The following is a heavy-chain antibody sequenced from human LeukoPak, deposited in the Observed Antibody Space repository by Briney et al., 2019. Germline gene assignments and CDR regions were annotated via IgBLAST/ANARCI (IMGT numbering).Heavy chain of an antibody. D-gene: IGHD3-10*01. J-gene: IGHJ4*02. Sequence: GESLKISCRVSGYAFASYWIGWVRQVPGKGLEWMGIIYPGDSETKSSPSLQGQVTFSADKSINTAYLQWSSLKASDTAMYYCXRFXXXXXXXXSXXYFDYWGQGTLVTVSS. CDR1: GYAFASYW. CDR2: IYPGDSET. V-gene: IGHV5-51*01. CDR3: XRFXXXXXXXXSXXYFDY.